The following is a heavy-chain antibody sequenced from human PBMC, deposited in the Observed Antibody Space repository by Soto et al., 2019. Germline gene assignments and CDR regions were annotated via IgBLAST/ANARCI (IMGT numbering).Heavy chain of an antibody. CDR2: IYYSGST. J-gene: IGHJ4*02. D-gene: IGHD3-22*01. V-gene: IGHV4-61*01. CDR1: GGSVSSGSYY. CDR3: ARGSSGYYRDY. Sequence: SETLSLTCTVSGGSVSSGSYYWSWIRQPPGKGLEWIGYIYYSGSTNYNPSLKSRVTISVDASKNQFSLKLSSVTAADTAVYYCARGSSGYYRDYWGQGTLVTVSS.